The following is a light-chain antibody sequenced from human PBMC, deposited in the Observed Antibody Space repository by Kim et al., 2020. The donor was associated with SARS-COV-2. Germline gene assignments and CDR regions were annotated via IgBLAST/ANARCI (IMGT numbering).Light chain of an antibody. CDR1: EEIRND. CDR2: GAS. CDR3: VQNSTYSST. V-gene: IGKV1-17*01. Sequence: ASVEDRDTITRRASEEIRNDLGWYQQNPGRAPQRLIYGASTLRSVVPSRFSGSGDGAELTLTISRVQPEDFLTYFCVQNSTYSSTFGQGTRLEIK. J-gene: IGKJ5*01.